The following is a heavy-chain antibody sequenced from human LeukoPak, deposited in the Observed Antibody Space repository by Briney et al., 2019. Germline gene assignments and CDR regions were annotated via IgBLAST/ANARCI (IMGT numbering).Heavy chain of an antibody. CDR2: INHSGST. Sequence: SETLSLTCAVYGGSFSGYYWSWIRQPPGKGLEWIGEINHSGSTNYNPSLKSRVTISVDTSKNQFSLKLSSVTAADTAVYYCAIASYGSGSWYFDYWGQGTLVTVS. CDR1: GGSFSGYY. J-gene: IGHJ4*02. D-gene: IGHD3-10*01. V-gene: IGHV4-34*01. CDR3: AIASYGSGSWYFDY.